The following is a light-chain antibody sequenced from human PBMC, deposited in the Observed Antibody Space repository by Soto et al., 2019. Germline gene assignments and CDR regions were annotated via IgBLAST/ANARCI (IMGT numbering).Light chain of an antibody. CDR2: ANN. CDR1: SSNIGAGYD. CDR3: QSYDSSLSGYV. J-gene: IGLJ1*01. Sequence: VLTQPPSVSGAPGQRVTISCTGSSSNIGAGYDVHWYQQLPGTAPKLLIYANNIRPSGVPGRFSGSKSGTSASLAITGLQAEDEADYYCQSYDSSLSGYVFGTGTKVTVL. V-gene: IGLV1-40*01.